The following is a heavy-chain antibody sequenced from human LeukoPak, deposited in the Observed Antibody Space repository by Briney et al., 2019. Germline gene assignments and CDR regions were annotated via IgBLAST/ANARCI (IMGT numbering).Heavy chain of an antibody. CDR2: INAGNGNT. CDR1: GYTFTSYA. D-gene: IGHD1-14*01. CDR3: ARDPTGYYGMDV. J-gene: IGHJ6*04. Sequence: ASVKVSRKASGYTFTSYAMHWVRQAPGQRLEWMGWINAGNGNTKYSQKFRGRVTITRDTSASTAYMELSSLRSEDTAVYYCARDPTGYYGMDVWGKGTTVTVSS. V-gene: IGHV1-3*01.